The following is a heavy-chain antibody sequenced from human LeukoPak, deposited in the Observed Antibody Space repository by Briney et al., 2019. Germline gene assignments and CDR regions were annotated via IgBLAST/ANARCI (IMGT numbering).Heavy chain of an antibody. V-gene: IGHV3-23*01. Sequence: TGGSLRLSCAASGFTFSDSAMNWVRQAPGEWLEWVSSISGSGGSTYYAASVKGRWTISRDNSRNTVFLQMNSLRAEDTAVYYCAKGGQRYDFWRFAYWAQKSLVT. D-gene: IGHD3-3*01. CDR3: AKGGQRYDFWRFAY. CDR2: ISGSGGST. CDR1: GFTFSDSA. J-gene: IGHJ4*02.